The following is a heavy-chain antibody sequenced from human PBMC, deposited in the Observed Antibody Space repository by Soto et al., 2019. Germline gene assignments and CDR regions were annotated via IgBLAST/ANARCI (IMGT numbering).Heavy chain of an antibody. J-gene: IGHJ6*02. Sequence: GSLRLSCAASGFTFSDYYMSWIRQAPGKGLEWVSYISSSTSYTNYADSVKGRFTISRDNAKSSLYLQMNSLGAEDTAVYYCARAYSSSIPYGMDVWGQGTTVTVSS. CDR3: ARAYSSSIPYGMDV. D-gene: IGHD6-6*01. CDR1: GFTFSDYY. CDR2: ISSSTSYT. V-gene: IGHV3-11*06.